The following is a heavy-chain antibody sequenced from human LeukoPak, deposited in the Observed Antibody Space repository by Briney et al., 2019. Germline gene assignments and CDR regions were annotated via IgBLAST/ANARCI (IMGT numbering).Heavy chain of an antibody. CDR2: ISRNSNYI. CDR3: ARDPHSNSWVDY. D-gene: IGHD6-13*01. J-gene: IGHJ4*02. V-gene: IGHV3-21*01. CDR1: GFIFSSYG. Sequence: GGSLRLSCAASGFIFSSYGMNWVRQAPGKGLEWVSSISRNSNYIYYADSVKGRFTISRDNAKNSLYLQMNSLRAEDTAVYYCARDPHSNSWVDYWGQGTLVTVSS.